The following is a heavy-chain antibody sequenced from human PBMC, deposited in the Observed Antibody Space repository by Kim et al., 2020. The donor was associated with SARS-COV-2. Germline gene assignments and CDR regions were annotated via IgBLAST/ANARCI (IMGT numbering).Heavy chain of an antibody. D-gene: IGHD3-16*02. J-gene: IGHJ4*02. CDR3: AKDRGVGGLRLGELSLSGYIDY. Sequence: GGSLRLSCAASGFTFSSYAMSWVRQAPGKGLEWVSAISGSGGSTYYADSVKGRFTISRDNSKNTLYLQMNSLRAEDTAVYYCAKDRGVGGLRLGELSLSGYIDYWGQGTLVTVSS. CDR1: GFTFSSYA. V-gene: IGHV3-23*01. CDR2: ISGSGGST.